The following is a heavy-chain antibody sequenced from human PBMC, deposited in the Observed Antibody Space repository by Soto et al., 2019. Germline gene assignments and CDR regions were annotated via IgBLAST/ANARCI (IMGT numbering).Heavy chain of an antibody. Sequence: GSGPTLVNPTQTLTLTCTFSGFSLSTSGMRVSWIRQPPGKALEWLARIDWDDDKFYSTSLKTRLTISKDTSKNQVVLTMTNMDPVDTATYYCARNSYYDILTGYQWYWFDPWGQGTLVTVYS. CDR3: ARNSYYDILTGYQWYWFDP. CDR2: IDWDDDK. CDR1: GFSLSTSGMR. J-gene: IGHJ5*02. V-gene: IGHV2-70*04. D-gene: IGHD3-9*01.